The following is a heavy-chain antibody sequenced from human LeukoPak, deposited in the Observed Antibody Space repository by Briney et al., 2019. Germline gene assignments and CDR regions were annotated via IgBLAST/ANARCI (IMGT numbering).Heavy chain of an antibody. V-gene: IGHV4-4*02. CDR1: GGSISSSNW. D-gene: IGHD5-12*01. CDR3: ARFLYSGYDYFDY. Sequence: SETLSLTCAVSGGSISSSNWWSWVRPPPGKGLEWIGEIYHSGSTNYNPSLKSRVTISVDKSKNQFSLKLSSVTAADTAVYYCARFLYSGYDYFDYWGQGTLVTVSS. J-gene: IGHJ4*02. CDR2: IYHSGST.